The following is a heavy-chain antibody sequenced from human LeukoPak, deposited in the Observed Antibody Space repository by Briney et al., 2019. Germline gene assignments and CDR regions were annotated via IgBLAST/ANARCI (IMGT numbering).Heavy chain of an antibody. Sequence: SSETLSLTCTVSGGSISSSSYYWDWIRQPPGKGLEWIGSVYYTGNTYYNASLKSRVTISIDTSKNQISLRLTSVTATDTAMYYCARQTGSGLFTLPGGQGTLVTVSS. D-gene: IGHD3/OR15-3a*01. J-gene: IGHJ4*02. CDR2: VYYTGNT. CDR1: GGSISSSSYY. V-gene: IGHV4-39*01. CDR3: ARQTGSGLFTLP.